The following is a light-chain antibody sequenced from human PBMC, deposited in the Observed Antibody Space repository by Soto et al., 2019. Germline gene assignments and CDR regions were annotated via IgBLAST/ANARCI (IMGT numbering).Light chain of an antibody. V-gene: IGLV4-69*01. CDR1: SGHSSYA. J-gene: IGLJ1*01. Sequence: QLVLTQSPSASASLGASVKLTCTLSSGHSSYAIAWHQQQPEKGPRYLMRVNSDGSHNKGDGIPDRFSGSSSGAERYLTISSLQSEDEADYYCQTWNTNTHVFGAGTKVTVL. CDR2: VNSDGSH. CDR3: QTWNTNTHV.